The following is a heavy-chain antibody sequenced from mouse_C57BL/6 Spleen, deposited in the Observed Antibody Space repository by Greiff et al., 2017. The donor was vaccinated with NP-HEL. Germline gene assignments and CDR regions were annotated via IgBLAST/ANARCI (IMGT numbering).Heavy chain of an antibody. CDR2: IDPSDSYT. V-gene: IGHV1-50*01. D-gene: IGHD1-1*01. J-gene: IGHJ3*01. CDR3: ARYYYGTPFAY. CDR1: GYTFTSYW. Sequence: VQLQQPGAELVKPGASVKLSCKASGYTFTSYWMQWVKQRPGQGLEWIGEIDPSDSYTNYNQKFKGKATLTADTSSSTAYMQLSSLTSEDSAVCCCARYYYGTPFAYWGQGTLVTVSA.